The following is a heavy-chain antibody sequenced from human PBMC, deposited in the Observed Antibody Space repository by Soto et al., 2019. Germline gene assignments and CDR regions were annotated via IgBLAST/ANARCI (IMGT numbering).Heavy chain of an antibody. J-gene: IGHJ4*02. V-gene: IGHV3-11*01. CDR3: ARVGSILAAGTPDY. CDR2: ISGSGSTI. CDR1: GFTFSDYY. D-gene: IGHD6-13*01. Sequence: GGSLRLSCAAYGFTFSDYYMSWFRQAPGKGLEWVSYISGSGSTIHDADSVKGRFTISRDNAKNSLYLQMNSLRAEDTAVYYCARVGSILAAGTPDYWGQGTRVTVSS.